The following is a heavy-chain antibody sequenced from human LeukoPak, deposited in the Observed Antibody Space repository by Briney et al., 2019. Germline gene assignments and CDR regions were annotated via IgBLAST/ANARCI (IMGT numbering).Heavy chain of an antibody. D-gene: IGHD3-22*01. J-gene: IGHJ4*02. CDR3: ARGFRGRMYYYDSSGPSDRFDY. Sequence: PSETLSLTCAVYGGSFSGYYWSWIRQPPGKGLEWIGEINHSGSTNYNPSLKSRVTISVDTSKNQFSLKLSSVTAADTAVYYCARGFRGRMYYYDSSGPSDRFDYWGQGTLVTVSS. V-gene: IGHV4-34*01. CDR1: GGSFSGYY. CDR2: INHSGST.